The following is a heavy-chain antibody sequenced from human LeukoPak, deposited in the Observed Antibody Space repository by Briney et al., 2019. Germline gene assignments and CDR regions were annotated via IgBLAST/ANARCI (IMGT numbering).Heavy chain of an antibody. Sequence: GGSLRLPCAASGFTVSSNYMSWVRQAPGKGLEWVSVIYNGDDTYYPDSVKGRFTISRDNSRNTLYLQMNNLRIEDTAVYYCARVLRYQLPPEKWGQGTLVTVSS. V-gene: IGHV3-53*01. CDR2: IYNGDDT. CDR1: GFTVSSNY. D-gene: IGHD2-2*01. CDR3: ARVLRYQLPPEK. J-gene: IGHJ4*02.